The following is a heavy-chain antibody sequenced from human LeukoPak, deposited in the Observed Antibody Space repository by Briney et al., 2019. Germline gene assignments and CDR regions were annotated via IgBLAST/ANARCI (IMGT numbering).Heavy chain of an antibody. V-gene: IGHV1-69*05. CDR2: IISNFCTA. Sequence: ASVKVFCKASGRIYSSYSIIWVRQARGQGLEWMGRIISNFCTAHYAQKFQGRVTITTDESTSTAYMELSSLRSEDTAVYYCARGEQAVYYDSSGYYQYHDAFDIWGQGTMVTVSS. D-gene: IGHD3-22*01. CDR1: GRIYSSYS. J-gene: IGHJ3*02. CDR3: ARGEQAVYYDSSGYYQYHDAFDI.